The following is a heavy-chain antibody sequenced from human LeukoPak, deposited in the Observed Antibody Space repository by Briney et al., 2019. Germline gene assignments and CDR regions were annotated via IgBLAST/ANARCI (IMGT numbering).Heavy chain of an antibody. V-gene: IGHV4-61*02. J-gene: IGHJ5*02. Sequence: PSETLSLTCTVSGGSISSGSYYWSWIRRPAGKGLEWIGRIYTSGSTNYNPSLKSRVTISVDTSKNQFSLKLSSVTAADTAVYYCARDLGYYYDSSGYVNWFDPWGQGTLVTVSS. CDR2: IYTSGST. D-gene: IGHD3-22*01. CDR3: ARDLGYYYDSSGYVNWFDP. CDR1: GGSISSGSYY.